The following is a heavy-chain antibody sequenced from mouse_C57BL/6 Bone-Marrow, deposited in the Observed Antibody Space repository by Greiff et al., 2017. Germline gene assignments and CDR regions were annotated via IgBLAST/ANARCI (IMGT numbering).Heavy chain of an antibody. CDR3: ARLNYGSRDAMDY. V-gene: IGHV5-15*04. Sequence: EVMLVESGGGLVQPGGSLKLSCAASGFTFSDYGMAWVRQAPREGPEWVAFISILAYSIYYADTVTGRFTIARENAKKTLYLEMSSLRSEDTAMYYCARLNYGSRDAMDYWGQGTSVTVSS. D-gene: IGHD1-1*01. CDR2: ISILAYSI. J-gene: IGHJ4*01. CDR1: GFTFSDYG.